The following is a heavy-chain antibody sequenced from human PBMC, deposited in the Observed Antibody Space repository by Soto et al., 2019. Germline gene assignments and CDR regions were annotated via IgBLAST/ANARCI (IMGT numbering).Heavy chain of an antibody. CDR3: ARVSHINFANWNSEY. J-gene: IGHJ4*02. CDR2: IYYSGST. CDR1: GGSISSGGYY. D-gene: IGHD1-7*01. Sequence: SETLSLTCTVSGGSISSGGYYWSWIRQHPGKGLEWIGYIYYSGSTYYNPSLKSRVTISVDTSKNQFSLKLSSVTAADTAVYYCARVSHINFANWNSEYWGQGTLVTVSS. V-gene: IGHV4-31*03.